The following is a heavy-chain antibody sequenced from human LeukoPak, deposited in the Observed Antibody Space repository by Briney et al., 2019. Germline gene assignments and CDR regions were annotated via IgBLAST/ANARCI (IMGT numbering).Heavy chain of an antibody. D-gene: IGHD6-19*01. CDR1: AFTFDDYA. V-gene: IGHV3-43*02. Sequence: HSGGSLRLSCAASAFTFDDYAMSWVRQAPGKGLEWVSLISGDGGSTFYADSVRGRFTISRDNTRKSLSLQMSSPRSEDTALYYCARESETSGWYDYWGQGTLVTVSS. CDR2: ISGDGGST. J-gene: IGHJ4*02. CDR3: ARESETSGWYDY.